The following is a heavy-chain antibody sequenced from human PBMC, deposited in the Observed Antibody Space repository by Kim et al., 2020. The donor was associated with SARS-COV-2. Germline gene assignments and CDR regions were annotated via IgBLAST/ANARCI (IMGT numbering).Heavy chain of an antibody. CDR3: VRDPSIATPDADY. J-gene: IGHJ4*01. D-gene: IGHD6-6*01. Sequence: ASVKVSCKASGYTFTNYAMTWVRQAPGQGLEWMGWINTKTGNPTYAPGFAGRFVFSVDSFFLTTYLQIYSLKAEDTAIYYCVRDPSIATPDADYWGQGTLVTVSS. CDR2: INTKTGNP. V-gene: IGHV7-4-1*01. CDR1: GYTFTNYA.